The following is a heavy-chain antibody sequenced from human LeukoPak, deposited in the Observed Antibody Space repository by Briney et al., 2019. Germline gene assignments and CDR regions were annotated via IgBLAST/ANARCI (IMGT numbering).Heavy chain of an antibody. V-gene: IGHV3-23*01. CDR3: AKDPPQEAAGYNWFDP. J-gene: IGHJ5*02. D-gene: IGHD6-13*01. Sequence: GGSLRLSCAASGFTFSSYAMSWVRQAPGKGLEWVSAISGSGGSTYYADSVKGRFTISRDNSKNTLYLQMNSLRAEDTAVYYCAKDPPQEAAGYNWFDPWGQGTLVTVSS. CDR2: ISGSGGST. CDR1: GFTFSSYA.